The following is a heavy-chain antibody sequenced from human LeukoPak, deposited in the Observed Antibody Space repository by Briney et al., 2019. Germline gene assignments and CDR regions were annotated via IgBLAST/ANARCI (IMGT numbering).Heavy chain of an antibody. D-gene: IGHD3-9*01. J-gene: IGHJ5*02. CDR1: GFTFSSYA. Sequence: PGGSLRLSCAASGFTFSSYAMSWVRQAPGKGLEWVSAISGSGGSTYYADSVKGRFTISRDNSKNTLYLQMNSLRAEDTAVYYCARVLRYFDWLLSHWFDPWGQGTLVTVSS. V-gene: IGHV3-23*01. CDR3: ARVLRYFDWLLSHWFDP. CDR2: ISGSGGST.